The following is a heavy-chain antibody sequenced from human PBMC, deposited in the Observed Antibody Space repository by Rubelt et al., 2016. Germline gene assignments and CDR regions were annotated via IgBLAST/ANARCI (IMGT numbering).Heavy chain of an antibody. CDR3: ARDWASGFDY. Sequence: VQLVESGGGLVQPGGSLRLSCAASGFHFSSYWLSWVRQAPGKGLDWVANITQDGRYKYYLDLLKDRFTISKDNAKNSLYLQMSSLRVEDTAVYYCARDWASGFDYWGQGILVTVAS. CDR2: ITQDGRYK. V-gene: IGHV3-7*03. J-gene: IGHJ4*02. D-gene: IGHD3-10*01. CDR1: GFHFSSYW.